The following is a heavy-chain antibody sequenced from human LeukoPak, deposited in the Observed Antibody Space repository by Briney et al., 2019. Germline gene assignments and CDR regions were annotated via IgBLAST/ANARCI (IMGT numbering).Heavy chain of an antibody. Sequence: ASVKVSCKASGYTFTSYYMHWVRQAPGQGLEWMGIINPSGGSTSYAQKFQGRVTMTRDTSTSTVYMELSSLRSEDTAVCYCARDYPVEMAAHRLEYWGQGTLVTVSS. J-gene: IGHJ4*02. V-gene: IGHV1-46*01. CDR1: GYTFTSYY. CDR2: INPSGGST. D-gene: IGHD5-24*01. CDR3: ARDYPVEMAAHRLEY.